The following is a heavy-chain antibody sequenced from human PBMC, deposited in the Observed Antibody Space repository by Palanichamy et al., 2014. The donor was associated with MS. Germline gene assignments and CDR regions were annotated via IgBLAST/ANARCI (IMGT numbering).Heavy chain of an antibody. CDR1: GFTFNTYA. D-gene: IGHD2-15*01. J-gene: IGHJ6*02. CDR3: AKAMSRHCSGARCYGLDA. V-gene: IGHV3-23*01. CDR2: ISGDNPGT. Sequence: PGGSLRLSCAASGFTFNTYAMSWVRQAPGKRLEWVSAISGDNPGTYHADSVKGRFTISRDNSKNTLYLQMNSLRAEDTAVYHCAKAMSRHCSGARCYGLDAWGQGTTVTVSS.